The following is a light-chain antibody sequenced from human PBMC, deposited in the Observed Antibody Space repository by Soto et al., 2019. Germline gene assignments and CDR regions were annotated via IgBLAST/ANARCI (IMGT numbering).Light chain of an antibody. Sequence: DIQMTPSPSSLSASVGDRVTITCRAGQDINNYLAWYQQKPGKVPKLLISAASTLQSGVPSRFSGSGSGTDFTLTISSLQPEDVATYYCQKYDGAPLTFGGGTKVEIK. V-gene: IGKV1-27*01. CDR2: AAS. J-gene: IGKJ4*01. CDR3: QKYDGAPLT. CDR1: QDINNY.